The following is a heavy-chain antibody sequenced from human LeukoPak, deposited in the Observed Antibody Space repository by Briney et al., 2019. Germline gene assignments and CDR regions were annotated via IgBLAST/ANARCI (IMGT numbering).Heavy chain of an antibody. V-gene: IGHV1-46*01. CDR3: ARDISLNYYDSSRSNWFDP. Sequence: ASVKVSCKASGYTFTSYYMHWVRQAPGQGLEWMGIINPSGGSTSYAQKFQGRVTMTRDTSTSTVYMELSSLRSEDTAVYYCARDISLNYYDSSRSNWFDPWGQGTLVTVSS. D-gene: IGHD3-22*01. J-gene: IGHJ5*02. CDR1: GYTFTSYY. CDR2: INPSGGST.